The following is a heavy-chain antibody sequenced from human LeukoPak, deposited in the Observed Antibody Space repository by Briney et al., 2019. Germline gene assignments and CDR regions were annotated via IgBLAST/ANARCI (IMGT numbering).Heavy chain of an antibody. CDR2: INAGNGNT. D-gene: IGHD5-24*01. Sequence: ASVKVSCKASGYTFTSYAMHWVRQAPGQRLEWMGWINAGNGNTKYSQKFQGRVTITRDTSASTAYMELSSLRSEDTAVYYCARGSLAAGYKNPTWDYWGQGTLVTVSS. V-gene: IGHV1-3*01. J-gene: IGHJ4*02. CDR3: ARGSLAAGYKNPTWDY. CDR1: GYTFTSYA.